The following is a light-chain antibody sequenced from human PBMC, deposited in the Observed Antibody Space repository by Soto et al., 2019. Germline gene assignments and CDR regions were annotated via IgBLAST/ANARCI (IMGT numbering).Light chain of an antibody. CDR3: SSYTISNSWV. J-gene: IGLJ3*02. V-gene: IGLV2-14*01. Sequence: QSALTQPASVSGSPGQSITISCTGTSSDVGGYNYVSWYQQYPGKAPRLMIYEVSNRPSGVSNRFSGSKSGNTASLTISGPQAEDEADYYCSSYTISNSWVFGGGTKLTVL. CDR1: SSDVGGYNY. CDR2: EVS.